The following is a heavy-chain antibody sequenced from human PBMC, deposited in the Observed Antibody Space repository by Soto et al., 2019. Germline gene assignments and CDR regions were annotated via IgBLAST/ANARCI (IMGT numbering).Heavy chain of an antibody. Sequence: QVQLQQWGAGLLKPSETLSLTCPVNGGSFSDYYWTWIRQPPGKGLEWIGEVNHGGSTHYNPSLKSRVSRSVDTSKKQFSLTLTFVTAADTAVYYCAREWWSGSLIGGSLGGEGTLVTVSS. CDR1: GGSFSDYY. V-gene: IGHV4-34*01. D-gene: IGHD3-3*01. CDR3: AREWWSGSLIGGSL. CDR2: VNHGGST. J-gene: IGHJ4*02.